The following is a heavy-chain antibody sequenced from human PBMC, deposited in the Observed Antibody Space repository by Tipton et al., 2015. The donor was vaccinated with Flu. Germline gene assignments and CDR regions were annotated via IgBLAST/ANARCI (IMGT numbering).Heavy chain of an antibody. CDR2: ISAYNGYT. D-gene: IGHD3-10*01. J-gene: IGHJ6*02. CDR1: GYSFTNYG. CDR3: AREGNQNGMDV. V-gene: IGHV1-18*01. Sequence: QLVQSGPEVKKPGASVKVSCKVSGYSFTNYGISWMRQAPGQGLEWMGWISAYNGYTNYAQSLQGRFTMTTDTSTSTAYMELKSLGSDDTAVYYCAREGNQNGMDVWGQGTTVTVSS.